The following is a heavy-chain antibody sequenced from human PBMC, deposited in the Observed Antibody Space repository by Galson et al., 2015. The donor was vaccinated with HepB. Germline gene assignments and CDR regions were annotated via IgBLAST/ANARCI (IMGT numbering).Heavy chain of an antibody. CDR1: GGSFSGYY. Sequence: SETLSLTCAVYGGSFSGYYWSWIRQPPGKGLEWIGEINHSGSTNYNPSLKSRVTISVDTSKNQFSLKLCSVTAADTAVYYCASKPPGHYFDYWGQGTLVTVSS. CDR3: ASKPPGHYFDY. D-gene: IGHD1-14*01. CDR2: INHSGST. V-gene: IGHV4-34*01. J-gene: IGHJ4*02.